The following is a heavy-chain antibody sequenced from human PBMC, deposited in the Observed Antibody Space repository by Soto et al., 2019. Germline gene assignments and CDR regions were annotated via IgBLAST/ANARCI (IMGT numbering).Heavy chain of an antibody. CDR3: VRGGIAGHWFDP. V-gene: IGHV4-31*03. CDR1: RAFINSGGFY. J-gene: IGHJ5*02. Sequence: SETLSLTCSVSRAFINSGGFYYSWIRQPPGKGLEWLGYIFHSGSTLYNPSLRGRLTLSADTSRNQLSLYLTSVTAADTAVYYCVRGGIAGHWFDPWGQGSLVTVSS. D-gene: IGHD2-15*01. CDR2: IFHSGST.